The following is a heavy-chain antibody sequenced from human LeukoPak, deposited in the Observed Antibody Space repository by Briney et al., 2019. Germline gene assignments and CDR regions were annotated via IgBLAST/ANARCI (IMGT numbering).Heavy chain of an antibody. V-gene: IGHV3-48*02. J-gene: IGHJ4*02. CDR3: ARDRSSSAAPSLSY. Sequence: PGGSLRLSCAASGFTFSSYSMNWVRQAPGKGLEWVSYISSTGNTIYYADSVKGRFIISRDNGKNSLYLQMNSLRDEDTAVYYCARDRSSSAAPSLSYWGQGTLVTVSS. CDR1: GFTFSSYS. CDR2: ISSTGNTI. D-gene: IGHD6-13*01.